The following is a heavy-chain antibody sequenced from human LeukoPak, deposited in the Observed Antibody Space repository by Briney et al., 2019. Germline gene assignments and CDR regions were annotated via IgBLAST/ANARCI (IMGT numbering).Heavy chain of an antibody. CDR3: TTDEWR. Sequence: GGSLRLSRAASGFTVSNAWMSWVRQAPGKGLEWVGRIKSKTDGGTIDHAAPVKGRFTISRDDSKNMLYLQMNSLKTEDTAVYFCTTDEWRWGQGTLVTVSS. J-gene: IGHJ4*02. D-gene: IGHD3-3*01. V-gene: IGHV3-15*01. CDR2: IKSKTDGGTI. CDR1: GFTVSNAW.